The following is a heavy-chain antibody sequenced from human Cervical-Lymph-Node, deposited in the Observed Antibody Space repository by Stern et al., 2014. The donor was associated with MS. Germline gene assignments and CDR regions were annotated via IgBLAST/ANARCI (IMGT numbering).Heavy chain of an antibody. V-gene: IGHV1-46*01. CDR1: GDTFRTYY. CDR2: VRPTSDTA. CDR3: AGLARTTAFDY. Sequence: QVQMGQSGAEVKRPGASVRVSCTASGDTFRTYYIHWVRQAHGPGLEWMGKVRPTSDTATYAQKFQGRVTMTRDTSTTKVYMDLSRLTRDDTAVYYCAGLARTTAFDYWGQGTLVTVSS. J-gene: IGHJ4*02. D-gene: IGHD1-7*01.